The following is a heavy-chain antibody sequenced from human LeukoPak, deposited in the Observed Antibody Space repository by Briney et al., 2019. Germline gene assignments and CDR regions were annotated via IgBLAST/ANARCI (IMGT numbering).Heavy chain of an antibody. CDR3: ARVHIVTGTYFDS. CDR2: IYTSYFT. CDR1: GDSMSGYS. Sequence: SETLSLTCTISGDSMSGYSWSWLRQPAGKELEWIGRIYTSYFTEYNLSLDGRVTMSIDTSKNQFSLMLDSVTTADTAIYYCARVHIVTGTYFDSWGQGALVTVSS. J-gene: IGHJ4*02. D-gene: IGHD3-10*01. V-gene: IGHV4-4*07.